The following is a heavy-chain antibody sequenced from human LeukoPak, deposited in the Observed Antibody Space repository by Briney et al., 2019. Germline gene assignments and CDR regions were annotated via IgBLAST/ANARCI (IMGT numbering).Heavy chain of an antibody. CDR2: INHSGST. CDR3: AREAEGLAAAAFDY. D-gene: IGHD6-13*01. CDR1: GGSFSGYY. V-gene: IGHV4-34*01. Sequence: SETLSLTCAVYGGSFSGYYWSWIRQPPGKGLEWIGEINHSGSTNYNPSLKSRVTISVDTSKNQFSLKLSSVTAADTAVYYCAREAEGLAAAAFDYWGQGTLVTVSS. J-gene: IGHJ4*02.